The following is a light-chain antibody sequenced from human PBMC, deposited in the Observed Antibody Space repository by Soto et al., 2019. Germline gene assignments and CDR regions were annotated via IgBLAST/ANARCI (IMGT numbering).Light chain of an antibody. V-gene: IGKV1-5*03. J-gene: IGKJ4*01. CDR1: QSISSW. CDR2: KAS. Sequence: DIQMTQSPSTLSASVGDRVTITCRASQSISSWLAWYQQKPGKATNLLIYKASSLESGVPSRFSGSGSGTEFTLTISSLQPDDFATYYCQQYYSYALTFGGGTKVEIK. CDR3: QQYYSYALT.